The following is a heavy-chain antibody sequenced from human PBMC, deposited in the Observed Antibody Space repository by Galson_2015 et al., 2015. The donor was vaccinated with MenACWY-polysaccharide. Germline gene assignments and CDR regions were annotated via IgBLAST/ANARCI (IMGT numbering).Heavy chain of an antibody. V-gene: IGHV6-1*01. Sequence: CAISGDSVSSNSAAWNWIRQSPSRGLEWLGRTYYRSKWYNDYAVSVKSRITVIPDTCTNQFSLQLNSVTPENSAVYYCAREVHGDLFYFDFWGPGTLVTVSS. CDR3: AREVHGDLFYFDF. CDR1: GDSVSSNSAA. D-gene: IGHD4-17*01. CDR2: TYYRSKWYN. J-gene: IGHJ4*02.